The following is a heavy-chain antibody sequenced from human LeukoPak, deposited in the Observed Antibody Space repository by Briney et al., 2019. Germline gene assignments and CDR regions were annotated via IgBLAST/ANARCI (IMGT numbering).Heavy chain of an antibody. J-gene: IGHJ4*02. CDR3: ARESYCSSISCYPYYFDY. CDR2: IYTSGST. D-gene: IGHD2-2*01. CDR1: GGSISSYY. V-gene: IGHV4-4*07. Sequence: SETLSLTCTVSGGSISSYYWSWIRQPAGKGLEYIGRIYTSGSTYYNPSLKSRVTMSVDTSKSQFSLKLNSVTAADTAVYYCARESYCSSISCYPYYFDYWGQGTLVTVSS.